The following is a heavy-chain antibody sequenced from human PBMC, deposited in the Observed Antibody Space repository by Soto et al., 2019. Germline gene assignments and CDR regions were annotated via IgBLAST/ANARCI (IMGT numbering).Heavy chain of an antibody. J-gene: IGHJ6*04. CDR2: IIPIFGTA. CDR1: VGTFSSSA. D-gene: IGHD2-15*01. Sequence: QVQLVQSGAAVKKPGYSVKVSCKASVGTFSSSAISWVRQAPGQGLEWMGGIIPIFGTANDAQKFQGRVTITADKSTSTDSMELSSLISEDTAVYYCAGGSRYYYSYGMDVCGKGTTVTVSS. CDR3: AGGSRYYYSYGMDV. V-gene: IGHV1-69*06.